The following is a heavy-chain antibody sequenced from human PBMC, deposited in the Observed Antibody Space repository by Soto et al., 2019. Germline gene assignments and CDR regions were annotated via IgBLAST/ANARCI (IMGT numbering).Heavy chain of an antibody. D-gene: IGHD3-10*01. CDR2: ISYNGISK. V-gene: IGHV3-30*18. Sequence: QVQLVESGGGVVQPGRSLRLSCGASGFAFSNYGIHWVRQAPGKGLEWVAVISYNGISKYYVDSVKGRFTISRDNSKKTVYLQIERLGPGDTAFYYFVKELHALGSYLLDYWGQGTLVIVSS. J-gene: IGHJ4*02. CDR3: VKELHALGSYLLDY. CDR1: GFAFSNYG.